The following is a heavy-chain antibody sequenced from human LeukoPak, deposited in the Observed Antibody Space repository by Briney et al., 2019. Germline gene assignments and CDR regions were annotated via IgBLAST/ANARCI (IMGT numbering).Heavy chain of an antibody. D-gene: IGHD2-15*01. CDR3: ASDVVVVAPDAFDI. J-gene: IGHJ3*02. CDR1: GYTFTGYY. CDR2: INPNSGGT. Sequence: ASVKVSCKASGYTFTGYYMHWVRQAPGQGLEWMGWINPNSGGTNYAQKFQGRVTMTRDTSISTAYMELSRLRSDDTAVYYCASDVVVVAPDAFDIWGQGTMVTVSS. V-gene: IGHV1-2*02.